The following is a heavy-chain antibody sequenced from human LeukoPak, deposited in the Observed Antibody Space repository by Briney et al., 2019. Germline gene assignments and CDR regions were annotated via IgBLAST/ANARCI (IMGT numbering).Heavy chain of an antibody. V-gene: IGHV4-39*01. D-gene: IGHD3-3*01. CDR2: IYYSGST. CDR3: ARHRYYDFWSGSYFDY. J-gene: IGHJ4*02. CDR1: GGSISSSSYY. Sequence: SETLSLTCTVSGGSISSSSYYWGWIRRPPGKGLEWIGSIYYSGSTYYNPSLKSRVTISVDTSKNQFSLKLSSVTAADTAVYYCARHRYYDFWSGSYFDYWGQGTLVTVSS.